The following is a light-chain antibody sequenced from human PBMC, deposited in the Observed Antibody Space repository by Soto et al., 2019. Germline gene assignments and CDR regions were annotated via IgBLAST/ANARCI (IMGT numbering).Light chain of an antibody. Sequence: DIQMTQSPSTLSASVGDRVAITCRASQNIGSRLAWYQQKPGEAPKLLIYDASSLESGVPLRFGGSGSGTDFTLIISSLQPDDFATYYCQQCNTPFTFGGGTKVDIK. CDR2: DAS. CDR3: QQCNTPFT. CDR1: QNIGSR. J-gene: IGKJ4*01. V-gene: IGKV1-5*01.